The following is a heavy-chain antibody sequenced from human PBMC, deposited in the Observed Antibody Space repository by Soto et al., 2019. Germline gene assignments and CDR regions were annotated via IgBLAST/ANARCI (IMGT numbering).Heavy chain of an antibody. CDR3: MTHAVIYSRGH. CDR1: GFTFSNDW. CDR2: IKTVTDGGTT. Sequence: GGSLRLSCAASGFTFSNDWMNWVRQAPGKGLEWVARIKTVTDGGTTDYAAPVKGRLFISRDDSKSTLYLQMNSLKTEDTAIYYCMTHAVIYSRGHWGQGTLVTVSS. V-gene: IGHV3-15*01. J-gene: IGHJ4*02. D-gene: IGHD6-25*01.